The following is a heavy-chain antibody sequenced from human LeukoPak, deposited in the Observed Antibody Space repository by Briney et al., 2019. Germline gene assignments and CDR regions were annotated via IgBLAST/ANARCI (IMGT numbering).Heavy chain of an antibody. D-gene: IGHD2-15*01. CDR1: GFTFSDYY. J-gene: IGHJ6*03. V-gene: IGHV3-11*01. CDR3: ARVRFDIVVVVAATPVYYYMDV. Sequence: GGSLRLSRAASGFTFSDYYMSWIRQAPGKGLEWVSYISSSGSTIYYADSVKGRFTISRDNAKNSLYLQMNSLRAEDTAVYYCARVRFDIVVVVAATPVYYYMDVWGKGTTVTVSS. CDR2: ISSSGSTI.